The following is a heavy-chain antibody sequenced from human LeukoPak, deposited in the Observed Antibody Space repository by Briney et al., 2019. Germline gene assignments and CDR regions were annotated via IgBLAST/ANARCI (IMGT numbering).Heavy chain of an antibody. V-gene: IGHV1-18*01. CDR1: GYTFTSYG. Sequence: ASVKVSCKASGYTFTSYGISWVRQAPGQGLEWMGWISAYNGNTNYAQKLQGRVTMTTDTSTSTAYMELRSLRSDDTAVYYCARHPGYDSSCYYVLVVDYWGQGTLVTVSS. CDR2: ISAYNGNT. J-gene: IGHJ4*02. CDR3: ARHPGYDSSCYYVLVVDY. D-gene: IGHD3-22*01.